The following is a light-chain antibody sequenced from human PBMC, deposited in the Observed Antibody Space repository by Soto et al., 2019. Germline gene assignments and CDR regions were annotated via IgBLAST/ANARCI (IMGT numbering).Light chain of an antibody. V-gene: IGKV1-5*03. J-gene: IGKJ1*01. CDR1: QSVSSW. CDR2: KAS. CDR3: QQYRSYSWT. Sequence: DVQLTQSPSTLSASVGDRVTITCRASQSVSSWLAWYQAKPGKAPNLLIYKASTLESGVPSRFSGSGSGTEFTLTISSLQPDDFATYYCQQYRSYSWTFGQGIKVEI.